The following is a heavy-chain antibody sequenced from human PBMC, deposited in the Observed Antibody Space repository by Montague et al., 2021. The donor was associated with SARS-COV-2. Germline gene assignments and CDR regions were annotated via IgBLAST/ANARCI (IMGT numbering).Heavy chain of an antibody. Sequence: SETLSLTCTVSGGSLNDFYWSWIRQPPGKGLEWIGYIYYSGFTNXSPSLKSRLTISADMSKSQFFLELRSVTVADTAVYYCARSPDDTGYFLEAFWGEGALVTVSS. J-gene: IGHJ4*02. V-gene: IGHV4-59*08. CDR2: IYYSGFT. D-gene: IGHD5-12*01. CDR1: GGSLNDFY. CDR3: ARSPDDTGYFLEAF.